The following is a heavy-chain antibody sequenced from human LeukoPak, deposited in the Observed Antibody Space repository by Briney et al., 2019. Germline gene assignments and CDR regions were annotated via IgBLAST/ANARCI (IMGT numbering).Heavy chain of an antibody. J-gene: IGHJ3*02. CDR2: FYPAGTT. D-gene: IGHD3/OR15-3a*01. V-gene: IGHV3-53*01. CDR1: GFTVSTSY. Sequence: GGSLRLSCAASGFTVSTSYISWVCQAPGTGLEWVSVFYPAGTTYYADSVKGRFTISRDNSENTLSLQMNSLRAEDTAIYYCVRERTGRGAFDIWGQGTMVTVSS. CDR3: VRERTGRGAFDI.